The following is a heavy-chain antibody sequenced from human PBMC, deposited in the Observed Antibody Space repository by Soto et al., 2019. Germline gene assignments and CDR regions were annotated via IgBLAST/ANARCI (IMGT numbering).Heavy chain of an antibody. J-gene: IGHJ4*02. V-gene: IGHV1-46*01. CDR2: INPSGGST. Sequence: QVQLVQSGAEVKKPGASVKVSCKASGYTFTSYYMHWVRQAPGQGLEWMGIINPSGGSTSYAQKFQCRVTMTRDTSTSTVYMELSSLRSEDTAVYYCARVGVLPGIAAAGTFDYWGQGTLVTVSS. CDR1: GYTFTSYY. CDR3: ARVGVLPGIAAAGTFDY. D-gene: IGHD6-13*01.